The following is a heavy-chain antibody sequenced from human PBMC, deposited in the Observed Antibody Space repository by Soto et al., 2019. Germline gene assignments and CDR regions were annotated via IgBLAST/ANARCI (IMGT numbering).Heavy chain of an antibody. CDR3: ARDLRAAAGIGSKDYYYGMDV. V-gene: IGHV1-69*13. Sequence: ASVKVSCKASGGTFSSYAISWVRQAPGQGLEWMGGIIPIFGTANYAQKFQGRVTITADESTSTAYMELSSLRSEDTAVYYCARDLRAAAGIGSKDYYYGMDVWGQGTTVTVSS. CDR1: GGTFSSYA. J-gene: IGHJ6*02. CDR2: IIPIFGTA. D-gene: IGHD6-13*01.